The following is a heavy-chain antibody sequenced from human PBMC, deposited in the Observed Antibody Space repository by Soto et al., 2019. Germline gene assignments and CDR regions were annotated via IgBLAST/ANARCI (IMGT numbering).Heavy chain of an antibody. Sequence: GASVKVSCKASGYTFTSYYMHWVRQAPGQGLEWMGIINPSGGSTSYAQKFQGRATMTRDTSTSTVYMELSSLRSEDTAVYYCAREGIAAAEYYYGMDVWGQGTTVTVSS. CDR3: AREGIAAAEYYYGMDV. CDR1: GYTFTSYY. D-gene: IGHD6-13*01. J-gene: IGHJ6*02. V-gene: IGHV1-46*01. CDR2: INPSGGST.